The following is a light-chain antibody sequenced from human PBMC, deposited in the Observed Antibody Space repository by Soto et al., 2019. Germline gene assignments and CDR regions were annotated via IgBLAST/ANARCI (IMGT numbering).Light chain of an antibody. CDR3: QQHNNWPLT. CDR2: GAS. Sequence: EIVMTQSPATLSVSPGERATLSCRASQSVNNSLAWYQQKPGQAPRLLIYGASARATGIPARFSGSGSGTEFTLTISSLQSEDFAVYYCQQHNNWPLTFGGGTKVEIK. J-gene: IGKJ4*01. V-gene: IGKV3-15*01. CDR1: QSVNNS.